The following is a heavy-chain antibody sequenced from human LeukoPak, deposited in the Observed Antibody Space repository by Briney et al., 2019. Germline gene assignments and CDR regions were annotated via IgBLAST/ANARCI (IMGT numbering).Heavy chain of an antibody. CDR2: ISSSGSTI. CDR1: GFTFSDYY. CDR3: ARDASDIVVVPATTAYYYYYMDV. V-gene: IGHV3-11*01. J-gene: IGHJ6*03. D-gene: IGHD2-2*01. Sequence: PGGSLRLSCAASGFTFSDYYMSWIRQAPGKGLEWVSYISSSGSTIYYADSVKGRFTISRDNAKNSLYLQMNSLRAEDTAVYYCARDASDIVVVPATTAYYYYYMDVWGKGTTVTVSS.